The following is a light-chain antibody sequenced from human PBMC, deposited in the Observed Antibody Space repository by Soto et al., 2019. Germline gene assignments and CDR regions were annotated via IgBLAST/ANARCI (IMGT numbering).Light chain of an antibody. J-gene: IGLJ1*01. V-gene: IGLV2-8*01. CDR2: EVN. Sequence: QSVLTQPPSASGSPGQSVAISCTGTSSDVGGYNYVSWYQQHPGKAPKLMIYEVNKRPSGVPDRFSGSKSGNTASLTVSGLQAEDEADYYCISYAGSSNVFGTGNKVT. CDR1: SSDVGGYNY. CDR3: ISYAGSSNV.